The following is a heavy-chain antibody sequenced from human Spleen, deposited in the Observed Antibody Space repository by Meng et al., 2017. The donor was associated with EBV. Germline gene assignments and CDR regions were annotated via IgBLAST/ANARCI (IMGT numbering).Heavy chain of an antibody. V-gene: IGHV4-30-2*01. J-gene: IGHJ4*02. CDR3: AGGPTAMVTYFDY. CDR1: GVSSRSGGYS. D-gene: IGHD5-18*01. Sequence: QLPPQASGSGLVKPSQNLSLTLGVSGVSSRSGGYSWSWIRQPPGKGLEWIGYMHHSGSTYNNPSLKSRVTISVDRSKNQFSLKLSSVTAADTAVYYCAGGPTAMVTYFDYWGQGTLVTVSS. CDR2: MHHSGST.